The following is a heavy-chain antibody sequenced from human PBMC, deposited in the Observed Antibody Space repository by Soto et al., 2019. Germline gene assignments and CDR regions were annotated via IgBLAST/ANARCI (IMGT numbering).Heavy chain of an antibody. CDR2: ISYDGSNK. CDR1: GFTFSSYC. D-gene: IGHD6-13*01. J-gene: IGHJ5*02. V-gene: IGHV3-30*18. CDR3: AKSRLRIAAAGTWWFNP. Sequence: PGGSLRLSCAASGFTFSSYCMDWVRQAPGKGLEWVAVISYDGSNKYYADSVKGRFTISRDNSKNTLYLQMNSLRAEDTAVYYCAKSRLRIAAAGTWWFNPWGKGTLVTVS.